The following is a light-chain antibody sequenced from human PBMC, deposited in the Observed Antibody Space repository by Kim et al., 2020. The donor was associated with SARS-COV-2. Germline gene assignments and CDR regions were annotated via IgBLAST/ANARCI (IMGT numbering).Light chain of an antibody. CDR2: DAS. CDR3: QQRSLT. CDR1: QSVSSY. V-gene: IGKV3-11*01. Sequence: EIVLTQSPATLSLSPGERATLSCRASQSVSSYLAWYQQKPGQAPRLLIYDASNRATGIPARSSGSGSGTDFTLTISSLEPEDFAVYYCQQRSLTFGGGTKVDIK. J-gene: IGKJ4*01.